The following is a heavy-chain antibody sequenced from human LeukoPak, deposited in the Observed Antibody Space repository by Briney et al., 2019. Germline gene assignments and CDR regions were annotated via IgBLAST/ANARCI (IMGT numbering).Heavy chain of an antibody. CDR2: IYSSGST. V-gene: IGHV4-59*01. J-gene: IGHJ4*02. CDR1: GGSISSYY. D-gene: IGHD3-22*01. CDR3: ARNYDNSGYTAFGY. Sequence: SGTLSLTCTVSGGSISSYYWSWIRQSPGKGLEWIGHIYSSGSTNYNPSLKSRVTISIDTSKNQFSLKLSSVTAADTALYYCARNYDNSGYTAFGYWGRGTLVTVSS.